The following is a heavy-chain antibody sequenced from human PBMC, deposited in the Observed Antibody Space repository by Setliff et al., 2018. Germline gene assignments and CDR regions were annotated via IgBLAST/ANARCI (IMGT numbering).Heavy chain of an antibody. V-gene: IGHV4-39*01. CDR1: GGSISGSNYY. CDR2: VYHSGST. D-gene: IGHD4-17*01. CDR3: ARHGLNTVTILSWSYYYYYMDV. Sequence: SETLSLTCTVSGGSISGSNYYWGWIRQPPGKVLEWIGSVYHSGSTYYNPSLTSRVTISVDTSKNQFSLRLSSVTAADTAVYYCARHGLNTVTILSWSYYYYYMDVWGKGTTVTVSS. J-gene: IGHJ6*03.